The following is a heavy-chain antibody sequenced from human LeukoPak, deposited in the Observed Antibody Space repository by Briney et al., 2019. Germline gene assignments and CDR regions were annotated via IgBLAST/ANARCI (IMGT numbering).Heavy chain of an antibody. CDR3: ARTGEWSPDAFDI. D-gene: IGHD3-3*01. V-gene: IGHV3-21*01. Sequence: GGSLRLSCAASGFTFSSYSMNWVRQAPGKGLEWVSSISSSSSYIYYADSVKGRSTISRDNAKNSLYLQMNSLRAEDTAVYYCARTGEWSPDAFDIWGQGTMVTVSS. CDR1: GFTFSSYS. CDR2: ISSSSSYI. J-gene: IGHJ3*02.